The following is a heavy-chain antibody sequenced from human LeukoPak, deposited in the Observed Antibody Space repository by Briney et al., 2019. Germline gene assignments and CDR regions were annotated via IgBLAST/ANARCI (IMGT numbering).Heavy chain of an antibody. CDR2: IHYSGST. CDR3: ARSPGGHFDY. CDR1: GGSINNYY. V-gene: IGHV4-59*08. Sequence: SETLFLTCTVSGGSINNYYGIWIRQPPGKGLEWIGYIHYSGSTNYNPSLKSRVTLSLDTSKNQFSLKLRSVTAADTAVYYCARSPGGHFDYWGQGTLVTVSS. J-gene: IGHJ4*02. D-gene: IGHD6-25*01.